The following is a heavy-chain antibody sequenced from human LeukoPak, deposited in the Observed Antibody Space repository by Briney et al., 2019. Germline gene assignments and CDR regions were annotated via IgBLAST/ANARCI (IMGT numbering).Heavy chain of an antibody. CDR2: ISWNSGSI. J-gene: IGHJ4*02. D-gene: IGHD6-13*01. Sequence: GRSLRLSCAASGFTFDDYAMHWVRQAPGKGLEWVSGISWNSGSIGYADSVKGRFTISRDNAKNSLYLQMNSLRAEDTALYYCAKDMSAAAGSTGLDYWGQGTLVTVSS. CDR1: GFTFDDYA. V-gene: IGHV3-9*01. CDR3: AKDMSAAAGSTGLDY.